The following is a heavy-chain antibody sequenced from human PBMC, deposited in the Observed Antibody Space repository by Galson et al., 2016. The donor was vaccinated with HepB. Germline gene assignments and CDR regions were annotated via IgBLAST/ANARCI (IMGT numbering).Heavy chain of an antibody. D-gene: IGHD3-9*01. CDR3: AKVSVHDDFLTGYYREVCFDY. J-gene: IGHJ4*02. V-gene: IGHV3-23*01. CDR2: ISDNGNTI. Sequence: SLRLSCAASGFTFSSYALNWVRQAPGKGLEWVSSISDNGNTIYYADSVRGRFTLPSDNTKNTLYLQMSSLRAEDTAVYFCAKVSVHDDFLTGYYREVCFDYWGQGTLVTVSS. CDR1: GFTFSSYA.